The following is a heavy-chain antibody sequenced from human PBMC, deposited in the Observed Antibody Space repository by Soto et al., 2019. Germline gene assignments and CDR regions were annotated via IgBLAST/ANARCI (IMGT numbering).Heavy chain of an antibody. J-gene: IGHJ4*02. CDR3: ARAIAGYYGSGSYSFDY. CDR2: ISSNGGST. D-gene: IGHD3-10*01. CDR1: GFTFSSYA. Sequence: EVQLVESGGGLVQPGGSLRLSCAASGFTFSSYAMHWFRQAPGKGLEYVSAISSNGGSTYYANSVKGRFTISRDNSKNALYLQMGRLRSEEMAVYYCARAIAGYYGSGSYSFDYWGQGTLVTVSS. V-gene: IGHV3-64*01.